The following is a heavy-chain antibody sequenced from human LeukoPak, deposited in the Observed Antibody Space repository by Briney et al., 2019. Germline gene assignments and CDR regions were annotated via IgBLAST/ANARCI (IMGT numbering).Heavy chain of an antibody. J-gene: IGHJ5*02. Sequence: PSETLSLTCTVSGGSLSSHYWSWIRQPPGKELEWIGYIYHTGSPKYNPSLRSRVTISVDTSKNQISLKLSSVTAADTAVYYCAKELYYQGSGVLFDPWGQGTQVTVSS. CDR2: IYHTGSP. D-gene: IGHD3-10*01. V-gene: IGHV4-59*11. CDR3: AKELYYQGSGVLFDP. CDR1: GGSLSSHY.